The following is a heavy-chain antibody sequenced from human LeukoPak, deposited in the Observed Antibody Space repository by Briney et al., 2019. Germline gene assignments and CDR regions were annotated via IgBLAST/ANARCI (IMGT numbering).Heavy chain of an antibody. CDR3: ASRYYDIDY. CDR1: GDTFICYY. V-gene: IGHV1-2*06. D-gene: IGHD3-22*01. CDR2: INPNSGGT. Sequence: ASVKVTCKASGDTFICYYMHWVRQAPGQGLEWMGRINPNSGGTNYAQKFQDRVTMTRDTSISTAYMELSRLRSDDTAVYYCASRYYDIDYWGQGTLVTVSS. J-gene: IGHJ4*02.